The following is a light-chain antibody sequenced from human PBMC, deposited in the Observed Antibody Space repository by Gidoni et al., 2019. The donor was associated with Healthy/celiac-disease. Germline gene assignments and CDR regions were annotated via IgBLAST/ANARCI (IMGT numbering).Light chain of an antibody. CDR2: WAS. J-gene: IGKJ4*01. V-gene: IGKV4-1*01. CDR3: QQYYSTPRPLT. Sequence: DIVMTQSPDSLAVSLGERATINCKSSQSVSYSSNNKNYFAWYQQKPGQPPKLLIYWASTRESGVPDRFSGSGSGTDFTLTISSLQAEDVAVYYCQQYYSTPRPLTFGGGTKVEIK. CDR1: QSVSYSSNNKNY.